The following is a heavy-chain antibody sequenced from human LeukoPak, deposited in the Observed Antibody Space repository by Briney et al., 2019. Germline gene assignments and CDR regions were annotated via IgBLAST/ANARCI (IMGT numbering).Heavy chain of an antibody. CDR2: IYYTGST. CDR1: GGSISTNRYH. J-gene: IGHJ4*02. CDR3: AKYLAAAGESHLDY. D-gene: IGHD6-13*01. V-gene: IGHV4-61*01. Sequence: SETLSLTCTVSGGSISTNRYHWSWIRQPPGRGLEWIGYIYYTGSTNYNPSLKSRVTISVDTSKNQFSLKLSSVTAADTAVYYCAKYLAAAGESHLDYWGQGTLVTVSS.